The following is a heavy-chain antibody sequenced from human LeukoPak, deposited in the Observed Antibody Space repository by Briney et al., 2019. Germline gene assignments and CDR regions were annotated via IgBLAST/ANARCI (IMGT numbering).Heavy chain of an antibody. CDR2: ISAYNGNT. Sequence: ASEKVSCKASGYTYTSYGISWVRQATGQGLEWMGWISAYNGNTNYAQKFQGRVTMTEDTSTDTAYMELSSLRSEDTAVYYCATARGSYAPGYWGQGTLVTVSS. CDR3: ATARGSYAPGY. J-gene: IGHJ4*02. D-gene: IGHD1-26*01. CDR1: GYTYTSYG. V-gene: IGHV1-18*01.